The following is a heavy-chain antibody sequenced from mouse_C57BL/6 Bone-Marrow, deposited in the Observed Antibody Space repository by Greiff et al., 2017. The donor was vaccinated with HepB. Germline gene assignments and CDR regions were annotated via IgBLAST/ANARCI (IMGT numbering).Heavy chain of an antibody. CDR3: ARSGWLLLAY. V-gene: IGHV1-50*01. CDR1: GYTFTSYW. D-gene: IGHD2-3*01. Sequence: QVQLQQPGAELVKPGASVKLSCKASGYTFTSYWMQWVKQRPGQGLEWIGEIDPSDSYTNYNQKFKGKATLTVDTSSSTAYMQLSSLTSEDSAVYYCARSGWLLLAYWGQGTLVTVSA. J-gene: IGHJ3*01. CDR2: IDPSDSYT.